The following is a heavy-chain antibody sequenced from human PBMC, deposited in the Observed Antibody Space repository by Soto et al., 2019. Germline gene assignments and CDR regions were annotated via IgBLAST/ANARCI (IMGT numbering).Heavy chain of an antibody. D-gene: IGHD3-22*01. Sequence: QVQLVQSGAEVKKPGSSVKVSCKASGGTFSSYGISWVRQAPGQGLEWMGGIIPIFGTANYAQKFQGRVTITADESTSTAYMELSSLRSEDTAVYYCAGEVGSSGYYDAGCFDPWGQGTLVTVSS. CDR2: IIPIFGTA. J-gene: IGHJ5*02. CDR1: GGTFSSYG. V-gene: IGHV1-69*01. CDR3: AGEVGSSGYYDAGCFDP.